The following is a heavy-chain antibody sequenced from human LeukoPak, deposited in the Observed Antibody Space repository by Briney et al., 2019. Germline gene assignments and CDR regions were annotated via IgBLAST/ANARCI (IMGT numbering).Heavy chain of an antibody. J-gene: IGHJ6*03. Sequence: GGFLRLSCAASGFTFSYYYMSWLRQAPGKGLEWVSYISSSGSTIYYADSVKGRFTISRDNAKNSLYLQMNSLRGEDTAVWNSARDKELARCCYYLNYYYYYMDDWGKGTTVTVSS. CDR3: ARDKELARCCYYLNYYYYYMDD. CDR2: ISSSGSTI. CDR1: GFTFSYYY. D-gene: IGHD3-22*01. V-gene: IGHV3-11*01.